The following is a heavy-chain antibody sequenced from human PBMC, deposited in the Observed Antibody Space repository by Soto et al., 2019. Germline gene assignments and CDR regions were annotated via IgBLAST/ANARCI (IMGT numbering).Heavy chain of an antibody. CDR2: IYYSGST. Sequence: SETLSLTCTVSGGSISSYYWSWIRQPPGKGLEWIGYIYYSGSTNYNPSLKSRVTISVDTSKNQFSLKLSSVTAADTAVYYCARDRAGRWLQGLTGGGSGYYYGMDVWGQGTTVTVSS. D-gene: IGHD5-12*01. CDR1: GGSISSYY. J-gene: IGHJ6*02. CDR3: ARDRAGRWLQGLTGGGSGYYYGMDV. V-gene: IGHV4-59*01.